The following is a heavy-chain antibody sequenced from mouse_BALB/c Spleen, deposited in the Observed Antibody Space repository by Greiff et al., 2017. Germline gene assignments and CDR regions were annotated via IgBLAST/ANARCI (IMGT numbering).Heavy chain of an antibody. D-gene: IGHD2-3*01. CDR1: GYTFTSYW. V-gene: IGHV1-7*01. Sequence: VKLMESGAELAKPGASVKMSCKASGYTFTSYWMHWVKQRPGQGLEWIGYINPSTGYTEYNQKFKDKATLTADKSSSTAYMQLSSLTSEDSAVYYCALYDGYYFDYWGQGTTLTVSS. CDR2: INPSTGYT. J-gene: IGHJ2*01. CDR3: ALYDGYYFDY.